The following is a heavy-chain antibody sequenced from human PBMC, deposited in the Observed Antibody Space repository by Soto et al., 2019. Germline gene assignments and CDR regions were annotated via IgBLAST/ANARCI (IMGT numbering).Heavy chain of an antibody. CDR3: ATARYGEYYFDY. V-gene: IGHV1-24*01. Sequence: ASDKVSCKVSRYTLTELSMHWVRQAPGKGIEWMIGFDPEDGETIYAHKIQGRVTMTEDTSTDTAYMELSSLRSEDTAVYYCATARYGEYYFDYWGQGTLVTVSS. D-gene: IGHD1-1*01. CDR1: RYTLTELS. J-gene: IGHJ4*02. CDR2: FDPEDGET.